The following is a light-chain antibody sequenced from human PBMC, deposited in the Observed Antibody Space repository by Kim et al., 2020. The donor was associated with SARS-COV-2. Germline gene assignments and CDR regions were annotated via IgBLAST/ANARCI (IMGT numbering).Light chain of an antibody. CDR2: AAS. V-gene: IGKV3-20*01. J-gene: IGKJ2*01. CDR3: QQSGGSPKYT. Sequence: EIVLTQSPDTLSLSPGERVTLSCRASQSVSINSLAWYQQKPGQAPRLLFYAASTRATGIPDRFSGSGSGTDFTLSISRLEPEDSAVYYCQQSGGSPKYTFGQGTKLKI. CDR1: QSVSINS.